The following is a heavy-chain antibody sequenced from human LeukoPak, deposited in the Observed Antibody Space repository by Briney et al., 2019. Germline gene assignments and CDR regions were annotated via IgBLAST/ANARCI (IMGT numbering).Heavy chain of an antibody. CDR3: ARADSSSWPGEAFDA. CDR2: IWSDGSNK. Sequence: GGSLRLSCAASGFTFSSYGMHWVRQAPGKGLEWVAIIWSDGSNKYYADSVKGRFTISRDNSKNTLYLQMNSLRAEDTAVYYCARADSSSWPGEAFDAWGQGTMVTVSS. J-gene: IGHJ3*01. D-gene: IGHD6-13*01. CDR1: GFTFSSYG. V-gene: IGHV3-33*01.